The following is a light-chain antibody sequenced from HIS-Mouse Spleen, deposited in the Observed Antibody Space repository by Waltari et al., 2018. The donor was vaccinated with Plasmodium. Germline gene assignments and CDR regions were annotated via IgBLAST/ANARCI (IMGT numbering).Light chain of an antibody. CDR2: GAS. V-gene: IGKV4-1*01. CDR1: QSVLYSSNNTNY. Sequence: DIVMTQSPDSLAVSLGERATINCKSSQSVLYSSNNTNYLAWYQQKPGQPPKLLSYGASTRESGVPDRFSGSGSGTDFTLTISSLQAEDVAVYYCQQYYSTPWTFGQGTKVEIK. CDR3: QQYYSTPWT. J-gene: IGKJ1*01.